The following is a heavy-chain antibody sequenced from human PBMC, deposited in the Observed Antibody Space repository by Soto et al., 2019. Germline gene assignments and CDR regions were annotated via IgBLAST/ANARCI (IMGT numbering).Heavy chain of an antibody. CDR3: GTDGAAGAAIGV. Sequence: EVQLVESGGGLVKPGGSLRLSCAASGLTFSTYGMNWVRQAPGKGLEWVSSISSGGEYVGYADSVKGPLTISRDNAKNSMYLQLDSLRAEDTAVYYCGTDGAAGAAIGVLGQGTTGSVTS. CDR2: ISSGGEYV. V-gene: IGHV3-21*01. D-gene: IGHD6-13*01. CDR1: GLTFSTYG. J-gene: IGHJ6*02.